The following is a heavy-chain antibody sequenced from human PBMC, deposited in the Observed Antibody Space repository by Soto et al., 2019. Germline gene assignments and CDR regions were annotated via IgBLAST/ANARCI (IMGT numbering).Heavy chain of an antibody. CDR1: DYTFTSYS. D-gene: IGHD3-22*01. Sequence: QVQLVQSRAEVKKPGASVKVSCKASDYTFTSYSINWVRQAPGQGLEWMGWISGYNGKTNYPQKIQGRVTMTTDTSTSTAYMELRSLRSDDTAVYYCASTKYDSSAYYYWYLGLWGRGTLVTVSS. J-gene: IGHJ2*01. CDR2: ISGYNGKT. V-gene: IGHV1-18*01. CDR3: ASTKYDSSAYYYWYLGL.